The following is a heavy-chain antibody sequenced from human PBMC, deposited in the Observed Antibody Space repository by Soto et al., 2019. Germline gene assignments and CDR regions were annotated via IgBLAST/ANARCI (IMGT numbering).Heavy chain of an antibody. CDR3: AREEAVRLERPLHS. CDR1: GGSIRSNGYS. Sequence: SETLSLTCTVSGGSIRSNGYSWNWIRQHPGKGLEWIGYIYYSGSTYYNPSLKSRLTISIDTSQNLFSLKLSSVTAADTAVYFCAREEAVRLERPLHSWGPGTLVTVST. V-gene: IGHV4-31*02. D-gene: IGHD6-6*01. J-gene: IGHJ4*02. CDR2: IYYSGST.